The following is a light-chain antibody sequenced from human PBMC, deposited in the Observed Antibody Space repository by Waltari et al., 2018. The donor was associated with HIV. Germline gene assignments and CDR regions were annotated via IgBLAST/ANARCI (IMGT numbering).Light chain of an antibody. J-gene: IGLJ1*01. CDR2: EVF. Sequence: QSALTQPASVSVSPGHSITIHCNGTSMDFGTSNLVSWYQQFPGNAHQLIVSEVFKRPSGISSRFSGTKSGNTASLTISKVRAEDEADYYCCSYAGDNHYVFGSGTQLTVL. CDR3: CSYAGDNHYV. V-gene: IGLV2-23*02. CDR1: SMDFGTSNL.